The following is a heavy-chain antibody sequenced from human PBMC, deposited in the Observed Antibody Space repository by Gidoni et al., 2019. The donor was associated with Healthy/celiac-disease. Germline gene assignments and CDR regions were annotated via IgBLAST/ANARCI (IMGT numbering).Heavy chain of an antibody. D-gene: IGHD2-2*01. J-gene: IGHJ6*02. CDR3: ARTAVVPIYGMDV. CDR1: GFTFSSYS. CDR2: ISSSSSDI. Sequence: EVQLVEYGGGLVKPGGSLRLSCAASGFTFSSYSRNGGRQAPGKGLEWVSYISSSSSDIYYADSVKGRSTISRDNAKNSLYLQMNSLRAEDTAVYYCARTAVVPIYGMDVWGQGTTVTVSS. V-gene: IGHV3-21*01.